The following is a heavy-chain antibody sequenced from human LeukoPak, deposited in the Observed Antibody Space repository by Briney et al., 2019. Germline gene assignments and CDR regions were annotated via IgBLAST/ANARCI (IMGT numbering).Heavy chain of an antibody. D-gene: IGHD6-19*01. CDR1: GLSVSSNY. J-gene: IGHJ4*02. CDR3: ARGGGSVAGLGILKY. V-gene: IGHV3-53*01. CDR2: IYSGGST. Sequence: GGSLRLSCAASGLSVSSNYMSWVRQAPGKGLEWVSVIYSGGSTYYADSVKGRFTISRDNSKNTLYLQMNTLRAEDTAVYYCARGGGSVAGLGILKYWGQGTLVTVSS.